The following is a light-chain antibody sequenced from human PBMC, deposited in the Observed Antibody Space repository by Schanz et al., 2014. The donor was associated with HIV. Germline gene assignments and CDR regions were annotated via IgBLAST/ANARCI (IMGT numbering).Light chain of an antibody. Sequence: EIVLTQSPATLSLSPGERATLSCRASQSVSSYLAWYQQKPGQAPRLLIYDASNRATGVPPRFSGSGSGTDFTLTISNLEPEDFAVYYCQQYGTSLTFGGGTKVENK. CDR3: QQYGTSLT. V-gene: IGKV3-11*01. J-gene: IGKJ4*01. CDR2: DAS. CDR1: QSVSSY.